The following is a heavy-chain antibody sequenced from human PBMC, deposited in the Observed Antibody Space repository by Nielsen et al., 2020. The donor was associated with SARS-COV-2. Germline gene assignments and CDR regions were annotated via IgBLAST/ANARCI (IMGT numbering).Heavy chain of an antibody. CDR3: ARDFGVMGPAEYFQH. CDR1: GFTFRSYG. J-gene: IGHJ1*01. V-gene: IGHV3-33*01. Sequence: GGSLRLSCAASGFTFRSYGMHWVRQAPGKGLEWVAVIWYDGSNKYYADSVKGRFTISRDNSKNTLYLQMNSLRAEDTAVYYCARDFGVMGPAEYFQHWGQGTLVTVSS. CDR2: IWYDGSNK. D-gene: IGHD3-3*01.